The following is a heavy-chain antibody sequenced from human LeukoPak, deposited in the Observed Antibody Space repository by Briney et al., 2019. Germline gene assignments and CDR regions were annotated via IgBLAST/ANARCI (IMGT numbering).Heavy chain of an antibody. Sequence: ASVTVSCKVSGYTLTELSMHWVRQAPGKGLEWMGGFDPEDGETIYAQKFQGRVTMTEDTSTDTAYMQLSSLRSEDTAVYYCATRARYFDWLYYTLPFDYWGQATLLTVSS. CDR2: FDPEDGET. J-gene: IGHJ4*02. D-gene: IGHD3-9*01. V-gene: IGHV1-24*01. CDR1: GYTLTELS. CDR3: ATRARYFDWLYYTLPFDY.